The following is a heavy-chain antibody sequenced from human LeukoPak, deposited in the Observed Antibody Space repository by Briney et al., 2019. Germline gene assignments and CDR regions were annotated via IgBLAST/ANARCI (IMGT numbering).Heavy chain of an antibody. J-gene: IGHJ4*02. CDR3: ARYADYDSSGYSPPQFDY. CDR2: IDPSDSYT. V-gene: IGHV5-10-1*01. CDR1: GYSFTSYW. Sequence: GESLKISCKGSGYSFTSYWISWVRQMPGKGLEWMGRIDPSDSYTNYSPSFQGHVTISADKSISTAYLQWSSLKASDTATYYCARYADYDSSGYSPPQFDYWGQGTLVTVSS. D-gene: IGHD3-22*01.